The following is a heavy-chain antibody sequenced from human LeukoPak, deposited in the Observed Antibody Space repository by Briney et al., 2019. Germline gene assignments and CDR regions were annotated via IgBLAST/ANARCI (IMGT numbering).Heavy chain of an antibody. CDR3: ARGRDGYNLRYFDY. Sequence: PGGSLRLSCAASGFTFSGYWMHWVRQTPGKGLVWVSRINGDGSTTSYADSVKGRFTISRDNAKNTLYLQVNSLRAEDTAVYYCARGRDGYNLRYFDYWGQGTLVTVSS. CDR1: GFTFSGYW. J-gene: IGHJ4*02. V-gene: IGHV3-74*01. D-gene: IGHD5-24*01. CDR2: INGDGSTT.